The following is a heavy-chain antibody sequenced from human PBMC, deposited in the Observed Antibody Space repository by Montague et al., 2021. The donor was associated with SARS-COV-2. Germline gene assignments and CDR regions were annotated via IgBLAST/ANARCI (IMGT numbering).Heavy chain of an antibody. CDR2: IYQSGTT. D-gene: IGHD3-10*01. V-gene: IGHV4-30-2*01. Sequence: TLSLTCAVSGASISNGGYTWSWIRRPPGKGLEWIGYIYQSGTTRYNPSLKSRVPMSVDKSKNQFSLQLTSVIAADTAIYFCARSMIRGGLNWFDPWGQGTLVTVSS. CDR1: GASISNGGYT. CDR3: ARSMIRGGLNWFDP. J-gene: IGHJ5*02.